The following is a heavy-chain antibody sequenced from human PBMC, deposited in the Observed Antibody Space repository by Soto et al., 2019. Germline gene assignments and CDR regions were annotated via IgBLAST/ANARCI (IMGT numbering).Heavy chain of an antibody. CDR2: ISWNSGSI. V-gene: IGHV3-9*01. CDR3: AKDTLPGGLNYYYYGMDV. J-gene: IGHJ6*02. CDR1: GFTFDDYA. D-gene: IGHD3-10*01. Sequence: GGSLRLSCAASGFTFDDYAMHWVRQAPGKGLEWVSGISWNSGSIGYADSVKGRFTISRDNAKNSLYLQMNSLRAEDTALYYCAKDTLPGGLNYYYYGMDVWGQGTTVTVSS.